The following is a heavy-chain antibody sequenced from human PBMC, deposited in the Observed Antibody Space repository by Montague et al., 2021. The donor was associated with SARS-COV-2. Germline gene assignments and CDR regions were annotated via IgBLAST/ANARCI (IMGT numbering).Heavy chain of an antibody. J-gene: IGHJ4*02. CDR3: ARQEADIVGATAFDY. V-gene: IGHV4-39*01. D-gene: IGHD1-26*01. CDR2: IYYSGST. CDR1: GGSISSSSYY. Sequence: SETLSLTCTVSGGSISSSSYYWGWIRQPPGKGLEWIGGIYYSGSTYYNPSLKSRVTISVDTSKNQFSLKLSPVTAAGTAVYYCARQEADIVGATAFDYWGQGTLVTVSS.